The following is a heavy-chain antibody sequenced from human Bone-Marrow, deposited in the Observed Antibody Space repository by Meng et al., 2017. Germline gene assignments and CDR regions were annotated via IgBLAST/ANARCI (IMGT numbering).Heavy chain of an antibody. J-gene: IGHJ4*02. CDR3: ARGSSGGKDY. Sequence: LRLSCTVSGGSINSGGYYWSWIRQHPEKGLEWIAYIYYDGSTYYNPSLKSRVNISVETSKTQFSLNLSSVTAANTAVYFCARGSSGGKDYWGQGTLVTVSS. D-gene: IGHD6-19*01. CDR1: GGSINSGGYY. CDR2: IYYDGST. V-gene: IGHV4-31*03.